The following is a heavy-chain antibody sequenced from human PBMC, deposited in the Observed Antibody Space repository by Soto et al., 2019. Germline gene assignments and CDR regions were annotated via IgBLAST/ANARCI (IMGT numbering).Heavy chain of an antibody. V-gene: IGHV1-69*06. CDR2: IIPIFGTA. CDR3: ASAIAAAGNR. Sequence: GASVKVSCKASGGTFSSYAISWVRQAPGQGLEWMGGIIPIFGTANYAQKFQGRATITADKSTSTAYMELSSLRSEDTAVYYCASAIAAAGNRWGQGTLVTVS. CDR1: GGTFSSYA. J-gene: IGHJ4*02. D-gene: IGHD6-13*01.